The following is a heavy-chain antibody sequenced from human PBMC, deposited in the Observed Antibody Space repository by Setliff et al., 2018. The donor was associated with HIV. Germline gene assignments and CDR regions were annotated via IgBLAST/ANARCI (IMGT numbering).Heavy chain of an antibody. J-gene: IGHJ3*01. CDR1: GYTFTAYY. V-gene: IGHV1-2*06. CDR2: IEPSSGGT. CDR3: ARQDHSSVNSGSLYSFDV. D-gene: IGHD3-22*01. Sequence: ASVKVSCKASGYTFTAYYIHGVRQAPGHGLQLMGRIEPSSGGTNYIQKFQGRVTITRDTSIYTVYMELTGLTSDDTAVYYCARQDHSSVNSGSLYSFDVWGQGTMVTVSS.